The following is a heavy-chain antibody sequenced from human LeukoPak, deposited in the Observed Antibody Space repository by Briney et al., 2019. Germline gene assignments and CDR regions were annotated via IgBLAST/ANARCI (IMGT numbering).Heavy chain of an antibody. Sequence: GGSLRLSCAASGFTFSNAWMSWVRQAPGKGLEWVGRIKSKTDGGTTDYAAPVKGRFAISRDDSKNTLYLQMNSLKTEDTAVYYCTTVSDYDYVWGSYRPEAWGQGTLVTVSS. CDR1: GFTFSNAW. J-gene: IGHJ5*02. D-gene: IGHD3-16*02. V-gene: IGHV3-15*01. CDR3: TTVSDYDYVWGSYRPEA. CDR2: IKSKTDGGTT.